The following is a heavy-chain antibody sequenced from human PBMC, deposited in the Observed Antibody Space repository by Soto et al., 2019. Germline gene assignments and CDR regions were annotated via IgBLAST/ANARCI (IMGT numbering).Heavy chain of an antibody. J-gene: IGHJ3*01. CDR1: GGSINSGDYY. CDR2: IYYTGNT. D-gene: IGHD3-16*01. CDR3: ARRPIHEGGAFDL. Sequence: QVQLQESGPGLVKPSQTLSLTCTVSGGSINSGDYYWSWIRQPPGKGLEWIGYIYYTGNTYSNPSLTSLVTISLDTSQNQFSLKLSSVTAADTAVYFCARRPIHEGGAFDLWGQGTMVTVSS. V-gene: IGHV4-30-4*01.